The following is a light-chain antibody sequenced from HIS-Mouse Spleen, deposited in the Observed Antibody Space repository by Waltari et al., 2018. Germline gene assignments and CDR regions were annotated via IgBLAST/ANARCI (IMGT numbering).Light chain of an antibody. V-gene: IGLV2-14*03. CDR1: SSDVGGYTY. J-gene: IGLJ1*01. CDR3: SSYTSSSTPYV. CDR2: DVS. Sequence: QSALTQPASVSGSPGQSITISCTGTSSDVGGYTYASWYQQHPGKAPKLMIYDVSNRPSGVSNRFSGSKSGNTASLTISGLQAEDEADYYCSSYTSSSTPYVFGTGTKVTVL.